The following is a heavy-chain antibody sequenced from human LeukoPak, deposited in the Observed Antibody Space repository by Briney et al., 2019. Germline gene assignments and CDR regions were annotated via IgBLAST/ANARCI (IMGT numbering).Heavy chain of an antibody. Sequence: GGSLRLSCAASGFTFSGSAIHWVRQSSGKGLEWVGQIDKKDKGYATATAYAASVKGRFTISRDNSKNTLYLQMNSLRAEDTAVYYCAKDRRDGYNYAFDIWGQGTMVTVSS. V-gene: IGHV3-73*01. CDR2: IDKKDKGYATAT. D-gene: IGHD5-24*01. CDR3: AKDRRDGYNYAFDI. CDR1: GFTFSGSA. J-gene: IGHJ3*02.